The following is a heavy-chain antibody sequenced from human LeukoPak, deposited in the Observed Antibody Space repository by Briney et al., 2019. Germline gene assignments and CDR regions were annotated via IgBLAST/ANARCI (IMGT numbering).Heavy chain of an antibody. CDR3: ARQTRRSSGYYLDY. Sequence: SGPTLVNPTQTLTLTCTFSGFSLSTSGMCVSWIRQPPGKALEWLALIDWDDDKYYSTSLRTRLTISKDTSKNQVVLTMTNMDPVDTATYYCARQTRRSSGYYLDYWGQGTLVTVSS. CDR1: GFSLSTSGMC. CDR2: IDWDDDK. J-gene: IGHJ4*02. D-gene: IGHD3-22*01. V-gene: IGHV2-70*01.